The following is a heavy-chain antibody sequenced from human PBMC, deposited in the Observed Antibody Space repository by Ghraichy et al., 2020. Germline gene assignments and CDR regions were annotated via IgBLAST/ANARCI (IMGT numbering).Heavy chain of an antibody. J-gene: IGHJ4*02. V-gene: IGHV3-74*01. Sequence: LSLTCAASGFTFSSYWMYWVRQAPGKGLVWVSRINSDGISTNYADSVKGRFTISRDNAKNTLYLQMNSLRAEDTAVYYCASASSRFYDSSGYYSYFDYWGQGTLVTVSS. CDR1: GFTFSSYW. D-gene: IGHD3-22*01. CDR3: ASASSRFYDSSGYYSYFDY. CDR2: INSDGIST.